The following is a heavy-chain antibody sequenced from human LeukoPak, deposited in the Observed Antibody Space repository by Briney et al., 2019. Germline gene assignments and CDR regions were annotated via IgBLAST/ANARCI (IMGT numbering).Heavy chain of an antibody. CDR2: IKQDGSEK. V-gene: IGHV3-7*01. D-gene: IGHD3-3*01. CDR3: TRARYDFWSGYVPLDY. J-gene: IGHJ4*02. CDR1: GFTFSSYW. Sequence: GGSLRLSCAASGFTFSSYWMSWVRQAPGKGLEWVANIKQDGSEKYYVDSVKGRFTISRDNAKNSLYLQMNSLRAEDTAVYYCTRARYDFWSGYVPLDYWGQGTLVTVSS.